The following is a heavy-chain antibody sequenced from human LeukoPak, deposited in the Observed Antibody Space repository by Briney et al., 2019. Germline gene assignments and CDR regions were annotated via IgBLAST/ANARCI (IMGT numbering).Heavy chain of an antibody. CDR3: ARGRSNYYGMDV. J-gene: IGHJ6*02. CDR1: DVSINSYY. Sequence: SETLSLTCSVSDVSINSYYWNWIRRPPGKGLEWIGYIYYNGNTNYSPSLKSRVTMSVDTSKDLFSLKVSSVTAADTAVYYCARGRSNYYGMDVWGQGTTVTVSS. D-gene: IGHD1-26*01. CDR2: IYYNGNT. V-gene: IGHV4-59*01.